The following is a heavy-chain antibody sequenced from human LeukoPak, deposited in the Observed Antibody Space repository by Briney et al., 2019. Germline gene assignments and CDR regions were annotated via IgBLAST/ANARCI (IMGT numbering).Heavy chain of an antibody. J-gene: IGHJ4*02. CDR2: IYYSGST. CDR3: ARQWLLYYFGY. V-gene: IGHV4-39*01. Sequence: SVTLSLTCTVSGGSISSSSYYWGWIRQPPGKGLEWIGSIYYSGSTYYNPSLKSRVTISVDTSKNQFSLKLSSVTAADTAVYYCARQWLLYYFGYWGQGTLVTVSS. D-gene: IGHD3-22*01. CDR1: GGSISSSSYY.